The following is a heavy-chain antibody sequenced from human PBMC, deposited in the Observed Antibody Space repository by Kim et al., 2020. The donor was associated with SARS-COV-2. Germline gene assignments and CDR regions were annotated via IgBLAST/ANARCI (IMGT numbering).Heavy chain of an antibody. Sequence: SETLSLTCAVSGASISSTNWWSWVRQPPGKGLEWIGEIFHTGSTNYNPSLKSRVTVSVDKSKNQFSLNLSSVTAADTAVYYCARYHSTVAGVDYWGQGTLVTVSS. J-gene: IGHJ4*02. V-gene: IGHV4-4*02. D-gene: IGHD6-19*01. CDR1: GASISSTNW. CDR3: ARYHSTVAGVDY. CDR2: IFHTGST.